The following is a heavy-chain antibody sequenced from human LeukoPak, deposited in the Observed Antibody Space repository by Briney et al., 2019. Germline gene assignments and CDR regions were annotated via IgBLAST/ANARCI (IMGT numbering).Heavy chain of an antibody. CDR3: ARDGLGFSGYSSSWYSPYYYYGIDV. Sequence: SETLSLTCTVSGGSISSYYWSWIRQPPGKGLEWIGYIYYSGSTNYNPSLKSRVTISVDTSKNQFSLKLSSVTAADTAVYYCARDGLGFSGYSSSWYSPYYYYGIDVWGQGTTVTVSS. J-gene: IGHJ6*02. V-gene: IGHV4-59*01. CDR2: IYYSGST. CDR1: GGSISSYY. D-gene: IGHD6-13*01.